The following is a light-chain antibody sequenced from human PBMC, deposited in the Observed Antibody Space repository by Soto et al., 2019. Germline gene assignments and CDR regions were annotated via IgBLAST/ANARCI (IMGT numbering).Light chain of an antibody. CDR3: SSLTRSTTYA. J-gene: IGLJ1*01. V-gene: IGLV2-14*03. CDR1: SSDVGGYNY. CDR2: DVR. Sequence: QSALTQPASVSGSPGQSITISCTGTSSDVGGYNYVSWYQQHPGKAPKLLIYDVRSRPSGVSNRFSGSKSGNTASLTISGLQAEDEADYYCSSLTRSTTYAFVTGSEVTV.